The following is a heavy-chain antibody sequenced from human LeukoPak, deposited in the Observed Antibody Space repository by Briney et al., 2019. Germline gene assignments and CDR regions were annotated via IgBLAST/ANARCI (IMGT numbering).Heavy chain of an antibody. J-gene: IGHJ4*02. Sequence: SETLSLTCTVSGGSISSGGYYWSWIRQNPGKGLERIGYIYYSGSTYYNPSLKSRVTISVDTSKNQFSLKLSSVTAADTAVYYCARGLRDDGADCWGQGTLVTVSS. CDR3: ARGLRDDGADC. V-gene: IGHV4-31*03. CDR1: GGSISSGGYY. D-gene: IGHD4-17*01. CDR2: IYYSGST.